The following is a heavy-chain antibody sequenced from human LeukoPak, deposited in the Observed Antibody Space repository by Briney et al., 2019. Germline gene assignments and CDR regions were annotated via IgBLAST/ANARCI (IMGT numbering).Heavy chain of an antibody. Sequence: ASVMVSCKASGYTFTGYSIYRVRQAPGQGLEWMGWINPNSGDTNFAQKFQDRVTLTRDTSISTAYMELTNLRSDDTAVYYCARPNGDYYNWFDPWGQGTLVTVSS. CDR3: ARPNGDYYNWFDP. J-gene: IGHJ5*02. CDR1: GYTFTGYS. V-gene: IGHV1-2*02. CDR2: INPNSGDT. D-gene: IGHD4-17*01.